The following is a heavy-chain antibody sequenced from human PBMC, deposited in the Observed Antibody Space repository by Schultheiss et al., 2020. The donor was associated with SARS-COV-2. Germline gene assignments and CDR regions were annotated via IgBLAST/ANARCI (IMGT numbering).Heavy chain of an antibody. V-gene: IGHV3-23*01. CDR2: ISGSGGST. Sequence: GESLKISCAASGFTFSSYAMSWVRQAPGKGLEWVSAISGSGGSTYYADSVKGRFTISRDNSKNTLYLQMNSLRAEDTAVYYCAKALIAVAGTGYDYWGQGTLVTVSS. CDR1: GFTFSSYA. J-gene: IGHJ4*02. CDR3: AKALIAVAGTGYDY. D-gene: IGHD6-19*01.